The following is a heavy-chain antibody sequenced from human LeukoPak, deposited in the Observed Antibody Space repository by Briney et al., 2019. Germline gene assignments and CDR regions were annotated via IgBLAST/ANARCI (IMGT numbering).Heavy chain of an antibody. CDR1: GFTFSGYW. Sequence: GGSLRLSCAASGFTFSGYWMSWVRQAPGKGLEWVANIKQDGTEKYYVDSVKGRFTISRDNAKNSLYLQMISLRAEDTAVYYCALLDYDFWSGYLHFMDVWGKGTTVTVSS. V-gene: IGHV3-7*01. J-gene: IGHJ6*03. CDR3: ALLDYDFWSGYLHFMDV. D-gene: IGHD3-3*01. CDR2: IKQDGTEK.